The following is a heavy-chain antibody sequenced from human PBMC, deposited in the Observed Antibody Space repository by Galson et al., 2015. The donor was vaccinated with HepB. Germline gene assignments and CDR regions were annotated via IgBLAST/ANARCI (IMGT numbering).Heavy chain of an antibody. V-gene: IGHV3-48*02. D-gene: IGHD3-10*01. Sequence: SLRLSCAASGFTFSSYSMNWVRQAPGKGLEWVSYISSSSSTIYYADSVKGRFTTSRDNAKNSLYLQMNGLRDEDTAVYYCARAVYYYGSGSYDMAFDIWGQGTMVTVSS. CDR1: GFTFSSYS. CDR2: ISSSSSTI. CDR3: ARAVYYYGSGSYDMAFDI. J-gene: IGHJ3*02.